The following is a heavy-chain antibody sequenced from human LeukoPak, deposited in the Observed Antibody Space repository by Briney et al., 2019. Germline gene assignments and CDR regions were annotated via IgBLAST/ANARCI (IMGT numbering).Heavy chain of an antibody. Sequence: SETLSLTCTVSGGSISSYYWSWIRQPAGKGLEWIGRIYTSGSTNYNPSLKSRVTMSVDTSKNQFSLKLSSVTAADTAVYYCAKDQGRGRVDEGYNWFDPWGQGTLVTVSS. CDR2: IYTSGST. D-gene: IGHD3-10*01. V-gene: IGHV4-4*07. CDR3: AKDQGRGRVDEGYNWFDP. CDR1: GGSISSYY. J-gene: IGHJ5*02.